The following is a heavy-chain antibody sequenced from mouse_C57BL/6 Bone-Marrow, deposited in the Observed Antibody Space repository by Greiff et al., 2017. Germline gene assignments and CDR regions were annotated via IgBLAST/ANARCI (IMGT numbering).Heavy chain of an antibody. CDR2: INPSTGYT. V-gene: IGHV1-7*01. D-gene: IGHD1-1*01. CDR1: GYTFTSYW. J-gene: IGHJ3*01. CDR3: ASYYGSSAWFAY. Sequence: VQLQQSGAELAKPGASVKMSCKASGYTFTSYWMHWVKQRPGQGLEWIGDINPSTGYTEYNQKFKDKATLTADKSSSTAYMQLSSLTSEDSAVYYCASYYGSSAWFAYWGQGTLVTVSA.